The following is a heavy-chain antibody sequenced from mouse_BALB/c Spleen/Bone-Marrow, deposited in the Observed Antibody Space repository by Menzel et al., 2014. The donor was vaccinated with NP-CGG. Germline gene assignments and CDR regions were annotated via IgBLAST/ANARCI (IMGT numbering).Heavy chain of an antibody. J-gene: IGHJ3*01. D-gene: IGHD2-1*01. CDR1: GFTFTDYY. V-gene: IGHV7-3*02. CDR3: ARDYGNYVRFAY. CDR2: IRNTANGYTT. Sequence: EVKLVESGGGLVQPGGSLILSCATSGFTFTDYYMSWVRQLPGKALEWLGFIRNTANGYTTEYSASVKGRFTISRDNSQSILYLQMNTLRAEDSATYYCARDYGNYVRFAYWGQGTLVTVSA.